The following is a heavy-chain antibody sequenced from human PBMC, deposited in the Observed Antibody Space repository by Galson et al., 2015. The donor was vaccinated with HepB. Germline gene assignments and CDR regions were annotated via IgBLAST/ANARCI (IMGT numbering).Heavy chain of an antibody. CDR1: GFTFSRYA. Sequence: SLRLSCAASGFTFSRYAMNWVRQAPGRGLEWVSTFSGSGGNTYYADSVKGRFTISRDNFKSTLYLQMNSLRAEDTAVYYCAKVSGSYPYYDYGMDVWGQGTTVTVSS. CDR2: FSGSGGNT. CDR3: AKVSGSYPYYDYGMDV. J-gene: IGHJ6*02. V-gene: IGHV3-23*01. D-gene: IGHD3-16*02.